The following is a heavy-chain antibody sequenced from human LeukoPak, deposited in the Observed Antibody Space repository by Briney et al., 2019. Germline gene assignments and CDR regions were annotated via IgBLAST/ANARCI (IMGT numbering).Heavy chain of an antibody. Sequence: SETLSLTCTVSGGSSSRYYWRWIRQPPLHGRQGIGYIYYSWSTNYNPSLKSRVSISVDTSKNQFSLKLSSVTAADTAVYYCARDRGVLRVAFDIWGQGTMVTVSS. CDR2: IYYSWST. CDR1: GGSSSRYY. CDR3: ARDRGVLRVAFDI. D-gene: IGHD2-8*01. J-gene: IGHJ3*02. V-gene: IGHV4-59*01.